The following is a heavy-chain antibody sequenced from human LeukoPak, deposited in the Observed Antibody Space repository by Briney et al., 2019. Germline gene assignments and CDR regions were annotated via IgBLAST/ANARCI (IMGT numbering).Heavy chain of an antibody. Sequence: KPGGSLRLSCAASGFSFSDYYMSWIRQAPGKGLEWVSYIDNSGSTIYYADSLRGRFTISRDNAKNSLYLQIDGLRVDDTAVYYCARGQEQSVWKSYGTYSYYYYIDVWGQGTTVTVSS. CDR1: GFSFSDYY. CDR2: IDNSGSTI. V-gene: IGHV3-11*01. CDR3: ARGQEQSVWKSYGTYSYYYYIDV. J-gene: IGHJ6*03. D-gene: IGHD3-16*01.